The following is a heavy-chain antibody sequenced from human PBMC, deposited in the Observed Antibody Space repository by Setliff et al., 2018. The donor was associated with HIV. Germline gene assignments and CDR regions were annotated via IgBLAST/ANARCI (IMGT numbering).Heavy chain of an antibody. V-gene: IGHV3-74*01. D-gene: IGHD4-4*01. CDR1: GFTFREKA. CDR2: IDGDGSGT. Sequence: GGSLRLSCVASGFTFREKAMTWVRQPPGKGLEWVSRIDGDGSGTSYADSVQGRFTISRDNAKNTLYLQMNSLRAEDTAVYYCVRDITTCWDVWGQGTTVTVSS. J-gene: IGHJ6*02. CDR3: VRDITTCWDV.